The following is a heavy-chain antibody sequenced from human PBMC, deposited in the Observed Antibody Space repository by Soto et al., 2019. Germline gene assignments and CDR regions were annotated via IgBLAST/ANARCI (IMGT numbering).Heavy chain of an antibody. J-gene: IGHJ4*02. D-gene: IGHD2-2*01. V-gene: IGHV3-7*05. Sequence: GGSLRLSCAASGFTLSSYWMSWVRQAPGKGLEWVANIKQDGSEKYYVDSVKGRFTISRDNAKNSLYLQMNSLRAEDTAVYYCARAPEYQLLQYYFDYWGQGTLVTVSS. CDR2: IKQDGSEK. CDR3: ARAPEYQLLQYYFDY. CDR1: GFTLSSYW.